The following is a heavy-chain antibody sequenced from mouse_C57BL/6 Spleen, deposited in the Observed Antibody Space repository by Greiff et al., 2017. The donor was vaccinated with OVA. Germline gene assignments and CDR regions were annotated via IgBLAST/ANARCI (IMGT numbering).Heavy chain of an antibody. Sequence: QVQLLQPGAELVRPGTSVKLSCKASGYTFTSYWMHWVNQRPGKGLEWIGVIDPSDSNTNYNQKFKGKATLTVDTSSSTDYMQLSSLTSEDSAVYCGARKDYDLDDWGKGTTLTVSS. D-gene: IGHD1-1*01. J-gene: IGHJ2*01. V-gene: IGHV1-59*01. CDR2: IDPSDSNT. CDR1: GYTFTSYW. CDR3: ARKDYDLDD.